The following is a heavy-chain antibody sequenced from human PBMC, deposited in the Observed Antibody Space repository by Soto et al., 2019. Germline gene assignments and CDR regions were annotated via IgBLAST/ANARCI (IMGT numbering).Heavy chain of an antibody. J-gene: IGHJ4*02. Sequence: ASVKVSCKASGYTFTGYYMHWVRQAPGQGLEWMGWINPNSGGTNYAQKFQGWVTMTRETSISTAYMELSRLRSDDTAVYYCARDAHMDYYGSGSNLPTIYFDYWGQGTLVTVSS. V-gene: IGHV1-2*04. CDR3: ARDAHMDYYGSGSNLPTIYFDY. CDR1: GYTFTGYY. D-gene: IGHD3-10*01. CDR2: INPNSGGT.